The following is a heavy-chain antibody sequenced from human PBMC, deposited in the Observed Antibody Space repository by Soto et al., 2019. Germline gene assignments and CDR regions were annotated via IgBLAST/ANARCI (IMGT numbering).Heavy chain of an antibody. V-gene: IGHV1-69*01. CDR3: ARRRFKPYYDSAFDY. D-gene: IGHD3-22*01. Sequence: QVQLVQSGAEVKKPGSSVKVSCKASGGTFSSYAISWVRQAPGQGREWMGGIIPIFGTANYAQKFQGRVTITADESTSTAYMELSSLRSEDTAVYYCARRRFKPYYDSAFDYWGQGTLVTVSS. CDR2: IIPIFGTA. CDR1: GGTFSSYA. J-gene: IGHJ4*02.